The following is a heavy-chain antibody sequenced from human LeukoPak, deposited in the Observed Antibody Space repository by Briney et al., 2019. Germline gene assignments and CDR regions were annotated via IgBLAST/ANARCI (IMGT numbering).Heavy chain of an antibody. J-gene: IGHJ4*02. D-gene: IGHD3-10*01. CDR1: GYSFTSYW. CDR3: ATQAYYYYSGSYYNPPDY. CDR2: IYPGDSDT. Sequence: GESLKISCKASGYSFTSYWIGWVRQMPGKGLEWMGIIYPGDSDTRYSPSFQGQVTISADKSIGTAYLQWSSLKASDTVMYYCATQAYYYYSGSYYNPPDYWGQGTLVTVSS. V-gene: IGHV5-51*01.